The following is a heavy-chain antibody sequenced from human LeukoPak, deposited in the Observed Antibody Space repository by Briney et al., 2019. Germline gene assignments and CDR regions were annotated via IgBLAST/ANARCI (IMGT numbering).Heavy chain of an antibody. CDR2: IYGDGST. CDR1: GFAVSSNY. D-gene: IGHD4-23*01. J-gene: IGHJ4*02. V-gene: IGHV3-53*01. Sequence: GGSLRLSCAASGFAVSSNYMSWVRQAPGRGLEWVSVIYGDGSTYYADSVKGRFTISRDNSKNTLYLQMNSLRAEDTAVYYCAKDPYYDGLFFDYWGQGTLVTVSS. CDR3: AKDPYYDGLFFDY.